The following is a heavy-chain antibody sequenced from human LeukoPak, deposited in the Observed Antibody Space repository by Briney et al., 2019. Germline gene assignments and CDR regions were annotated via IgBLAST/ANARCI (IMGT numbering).Heavy chain of an antibody. CDR2: ISSSSSTI. Sequence: GGSLRLSCAASGFTFSSYSMNWVRQAPGKGLEWVSYISSSSSTIYYADSVKGRFTISRDNAKNSLYLQMNSLRAEDTAVYYCARFSKDAFDYWGQGTLVTVSS. D-gene: IGHD4-11*01. CDR3: ARFSKDAFDY. J-gene: IGHJ4*02. CDR1: GFTFSSYS. V-gene: IGHV3-48*01.